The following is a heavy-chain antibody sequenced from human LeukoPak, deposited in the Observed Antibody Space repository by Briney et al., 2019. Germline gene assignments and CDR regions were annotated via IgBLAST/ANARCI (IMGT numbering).Heavy chain of an antibody. J-gene: IGHJ4*02. CDR2: ISYDGSNK. CDR1: GFTFSRHW. Sequence: GGSLRLSCAASGFTFSRHWMEWVRQAPGKGLEWVAVISYDGSNKYYADSVKGRFTISRDNSKNTLYLQMNSLRAEDTAVYYCARSAEWGQGTLVTVSS. V-gene: IGHV3-30*03. CDR3: ARSAE.